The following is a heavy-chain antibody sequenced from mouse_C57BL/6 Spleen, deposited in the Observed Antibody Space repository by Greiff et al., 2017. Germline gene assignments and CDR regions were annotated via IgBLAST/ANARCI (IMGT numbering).Heavy chain of an antibody. CDR2: IDPNSGGT. Sequence: QVQLQQPGAELVKPGASVTLSCKASGYTFTSYWMHWVKQRPGRGLEWIGRIDPNSGGTKYNEQFKSKATLTVDKPYSPAYMQLSSLTAEDSAVYYCARRGNYGNLGYFDVWGTGTTVTVSS. D-gene: IGHD2-1*01. J-gene: IGHJ1*03. CDR3: ARRGNYGNLGYFDV. V-gene: IGHV1-72*01. CDR1: GYTFTSYW.